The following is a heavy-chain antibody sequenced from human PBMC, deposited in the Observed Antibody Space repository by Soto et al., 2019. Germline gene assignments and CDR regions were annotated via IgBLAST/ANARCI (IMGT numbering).Heavy chain of an antibody. D-gene: IGHD3-10*01. CDR2: IYYSGST. Sequence: QVQLQESGPGLVKPSETLSLTCTVSGGSINSYYWSWIRQPPGKGLEWLGYIYYSGSTNYNPSLKSRVTISVDTSKTQFSLKLSSVTAAYTAVYYCASRYGLGFDFWGQGTLVTVSS. V-gene: IGHV4-59*08. CDR1: GGSINSYY. J-gene: IGHJ4*02. CDR3: ASRYGLGFDF.